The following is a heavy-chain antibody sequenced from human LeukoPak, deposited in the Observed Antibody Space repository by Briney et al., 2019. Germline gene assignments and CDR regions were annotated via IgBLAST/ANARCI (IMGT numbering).Heavy chain of an antibody. CDR3: ARAHCSSTSCFISAYGMDV. CDR1: GGTLSSYA. D-gene: IGHD2-2*01. Sequence: ASVKVSCKASGGTLSSYAISWVRQAPGQGLEWMGGIIPIFGTANYAQKFQGRVTITADKSTSTAYMELSSLRSEDTAVYYCARAHCSSTSCFISAYGMDVWGKGTTVTVSS. CDR2: IIPIFGTA. V-gene: IGHV1-69*06. J-gene: IGHJ6*04.